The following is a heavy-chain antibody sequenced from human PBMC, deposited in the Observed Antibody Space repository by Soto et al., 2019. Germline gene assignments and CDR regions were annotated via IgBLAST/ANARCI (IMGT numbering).Heavy chain of an antibody. V-gene: IGHV3-30*18. CDR3: AKDLGHGGRGAFDI. J-gene: IGHJ3*02. CDR1: GFTFSSYG. D-gene: IGHD7-27*01. Sequence: QVQLEESGGGVVQPGRSLRLSCAASGFTFSSYGMHWVRQAPGKGLEWVALISYDGSNKYYADSVKGRFTISRDNSKNTLYLQMNSLRTEDTAVYYCAKDLGHGGRGAFDIWGQGTMVTVSS. CDR2: ISYDGSNK.